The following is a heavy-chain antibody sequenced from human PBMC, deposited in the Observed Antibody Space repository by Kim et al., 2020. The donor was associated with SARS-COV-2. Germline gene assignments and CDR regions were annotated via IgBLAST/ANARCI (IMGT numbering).Heavy chain of an antibody. CDR2: ISSSSSYT. Sequence: GGSLRLSCAASGFTFSDYYMSWIRQAPGKGLEWVSYISSSSSYTNYADSVKGRFTISRDNAKNSLYLQMNSLRAEDTAVYYCARVGYEYVWGRYWDDYYYYGWDVWGRGTAVPVS. CDR3: ARVGYEYVWGRYWDDYYYYGWDV. D-gene: IGHD3-16*01. V-gene: IGHV3-11*05. J-gene: IGHJ6*04. CDR1: GFTFSDYY.